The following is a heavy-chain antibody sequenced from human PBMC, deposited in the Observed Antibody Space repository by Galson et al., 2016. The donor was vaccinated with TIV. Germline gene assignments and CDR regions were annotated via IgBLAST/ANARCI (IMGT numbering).Heavy chain of an antibody. CDR1: GFSLTTSGAG. D-gene: IGHD3-10*02. CDR2: IYWDDDE. V-gene: IGHV2-5*02. J-gene: IGHJ6*02. Sequence: PALVKPTQTLTLTCTFSGFSLTTSGAGVGWIRQPPGKALEWLAHIYWDDDERYSPSLKSRLTITKDTSKNQVVLTVTNMDPVDTATFYCAYLPNMFYYGMDVWGQGTTVTVSS. CDR3: AYLPNMFYYGMDV.